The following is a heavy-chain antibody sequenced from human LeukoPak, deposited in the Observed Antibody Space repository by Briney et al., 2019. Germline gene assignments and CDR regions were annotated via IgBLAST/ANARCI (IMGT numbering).Heavy chain of an antibody. CDR1: GYSFTSYG. CDR3: ARDNGYYYDSSGYPSDY. Sequence: GESLQISCKGSGYSFTSYGISWVRQAPGQGLEWMGWISAYNGNTNYAQKLQGRVTMTTDTSTSTAYMELRSLRSDDTAVYYCARDNGYYYDSSGYPSDYWGQGTLVTVSS. D-gene: IGHD3-22*01. CDR2: ISAYNGNT. V-gene: IGHV1-18*01. J-gene: IGHJ4*02.